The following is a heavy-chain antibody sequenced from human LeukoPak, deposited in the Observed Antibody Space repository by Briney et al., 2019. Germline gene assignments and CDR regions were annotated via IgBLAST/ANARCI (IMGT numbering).Heavy chain of an antibody. J-gene: IGHJ5*02. V-gene: IGHV1-69*13. CDR1: GGTFSSYA. CDR3: ARCGWEFTIFGVDSNWFDP. D-gene: IGHD3-3*01. CDR2: IIPIFGTA. Sequence: ASVKVSCKASGGTFSSYAISWVGQAPGQGLEWMGGIIPIFGTANYAQKFQGRVTITADESTSTAYMELSSLRSEDTAVYYCARCGWEFTIFGVDSNWFDPWGQGTLVTVSS.